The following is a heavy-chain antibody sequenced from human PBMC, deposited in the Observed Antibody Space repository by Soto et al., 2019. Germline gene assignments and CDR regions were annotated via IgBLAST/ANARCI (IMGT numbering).Heavy chain of an antibody. V-gene: IGHV4-34*01. CDR3: VRIRYQLPSSVLWLDP. CDR2: INHVGGT. J-gene: IGHJ5*02. D-gene: IGHD3-16*01. CDR1: GGFLSESY. Sequence: SETLSLTCAVYGGFLSESYWTWIRQPPGKGLEWIGEINHVGGTNYNPSLKSRVTMSVDTSQNQSSLRLISVTAADTAMYFCVRIRYQLPSSVLWLDPWGQGTPVTVSS.